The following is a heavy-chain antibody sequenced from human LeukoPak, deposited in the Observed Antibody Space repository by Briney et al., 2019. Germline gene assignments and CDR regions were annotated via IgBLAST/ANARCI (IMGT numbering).Heavy chain of an antibody. D-gene: IGHD3-22*01. Sequence: PEASVKVSCKASGGTFSSYAISRVRQAPGQGLEWMGGIIPIFGTANYAQKFQGRVTITADESTSTAYMELSSLRSEDTAVYYCASAQRVGTMIVVVPYYFDYWGQGTLVTVSS. V-gene: IGHV1-69*13. CDR1: GGTFSSYA. CDR2: IIPIFGTA. CDR3: ASAQRVGTMIVVVPYYFDY. J-gene: IGHJ4*02.